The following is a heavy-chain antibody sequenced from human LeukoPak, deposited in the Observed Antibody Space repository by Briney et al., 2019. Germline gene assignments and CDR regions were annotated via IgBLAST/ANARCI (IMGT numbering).Heavy chain of an antibody. J-gene: IGHJ4*02. CDR1: GFTFSSYS. CDR2: ISSSSSYR. Sequence: GGSLRLSCAASGFTFSSYSMNWVRQAPGKGLEWVSSISSSSSYRYYADSVKGRFTISRDNAKNSLYLQMNSLRAEDTAVYYCARDMKYDNGDSDDYFDYWGQGTLVTVSS. V-gene: IGHV3-21*01. D-gene: IGHD4-17*01. CDR3: ARDMKYDNGDSDDYFDY.